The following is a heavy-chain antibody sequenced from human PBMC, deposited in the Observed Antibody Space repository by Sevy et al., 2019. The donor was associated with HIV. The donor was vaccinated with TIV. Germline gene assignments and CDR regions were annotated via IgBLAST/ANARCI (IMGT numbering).Heavy chain of an antibody. J-gene: IGHJ4*02. CDR3: ARRFYDSTGYPQYFFDH. V-gene: IGHV5-51*01. CDR2: IYPDDSDV. CDR1: GYRFTSYW. D-gene: IGHD3-22*01. Sequence: GGSLRLSCRGSGYRFTSYWIAWVRQVPGKGLEWMGIIYPDDSDVRYSPSLQGQVTISVDKSISTAYLQWRSLEASDTAMYFCARRFYDSTGYPQYFFDHWGQGTLFTVSS.